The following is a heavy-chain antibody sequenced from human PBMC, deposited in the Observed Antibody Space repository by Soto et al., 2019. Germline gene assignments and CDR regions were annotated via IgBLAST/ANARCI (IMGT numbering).Heavy chain of an antibody. Sequence: QVQLQQWGAGLLKPSETLSLTCAVYGGSFSGYYWSWIRQPPGKGLEWIGEINHSGSTNYNPSLKSPVSISVDTSKNQFSLKLSSVTAADTAVYYCARSKDIVVVTHDAFDIWGQGTMVTVSS. CDR1: GGSFSGYY. CDR2: INHSGST. J-gene: IGHJ3*02. CDR3: ARSKDIVVVTHDAFDI. V-gene: IGHV4-34*01. D-gene: IGHD2-15*01.